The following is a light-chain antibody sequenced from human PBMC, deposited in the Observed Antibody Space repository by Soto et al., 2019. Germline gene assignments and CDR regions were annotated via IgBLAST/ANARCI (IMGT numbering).Light chain of an antibody. CDR1: SSDVGYYKF. CDR2: EVT. Sequence: QSSLTQPASVSGSPGQSITISCTGTSSDVGYYKFVSWYQQHPGKAPKLIIYEVTKRPSGVSDRFSGSNSGNTASLTISGLQAEDEADYYCCSFAPGNTFVFGTGTKLTVL. CDR3: CSFAPGNTFV. J-gene: IGLJ1*01. V-gene: IGLV2-23*02.